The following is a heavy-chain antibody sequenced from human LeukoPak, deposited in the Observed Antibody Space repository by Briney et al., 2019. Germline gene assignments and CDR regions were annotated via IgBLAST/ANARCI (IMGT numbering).Heavy chain of an antibody. J-gene: IGHJ5*02. D-gene: IGHD6-13*01. Sequence: GGPLRLSCAASGFTFSSYGMHWVRQAPGKGLEWVAVIWYDGSDKYYADSVKGRFTISRDNSKNTLYLQMNSLRAEDTAVYYCARDEDPGIAAGGFDPWGQGTLVTVSS. CDR3: ARDEDPGIAAGGFDP. CDR1: GFTFSSYG. V-gene: IGHV3-33*01. CDR2: IWYDGSDK.